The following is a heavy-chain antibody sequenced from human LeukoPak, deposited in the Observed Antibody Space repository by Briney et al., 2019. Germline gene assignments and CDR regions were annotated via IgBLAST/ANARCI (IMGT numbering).Heavy chain of an antibody. CDR2: VYYSGST. CDR3: ARELDGIGGWFDP. D-gene: IGHD3-10*01. V-gene: IGHV4-59*01. J-gene: IGHJ5*02. CDR1: GDSISDYY. Sequence: SETLSLTCTVSGDSISDYYWSWIRQPPGKGLEWIGEVYYSGSTHYNPSLKSRVAISVDTSKNQFSLRLRSVTAADTAIYYCARELDGIGGWFDPWGQGTLVTVSS.